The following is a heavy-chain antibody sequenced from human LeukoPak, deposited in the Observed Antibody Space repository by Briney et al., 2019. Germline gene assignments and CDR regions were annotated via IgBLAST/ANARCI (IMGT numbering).Heavy chain of an antibody. CDR3: ARGGASAAARRFDP. Sequence: ASVKVSCKASGYTFSSYDFNWVRQATGQGLEWMGWMNPKSHNTGYAQKFQGRITITSNSSTSTVFMELGSLTSDDTAVYYCARGGASAAARRFDPWGQGTLVTVSS. CDR1: GYTFSSYD. CDR2: MNPKSHNT. J-gene: IGHJ5*02. D-gene: IGHD6-13*01. V-gene: IGHV1-8*01.